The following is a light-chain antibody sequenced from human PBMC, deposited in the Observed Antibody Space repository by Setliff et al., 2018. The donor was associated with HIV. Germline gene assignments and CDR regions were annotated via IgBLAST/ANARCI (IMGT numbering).Light chain of an antibody. Sequence: QSVLTQPASVSGSPGQSITISCTGTNSDIGGYNYVSWYQQLPGEAPNLIIFQLINRPSGVSDRFSGSKSGNTASLTISGLQAEDEADYYCSASRPSRTLVVFGTGTKVTVL. CDR2: QLI. CDR3: SASRPSRTLVV. J-gene: IGLJ1*01. V-gene: IGLV2-14*01. CDR1: NSDIGGYNY.